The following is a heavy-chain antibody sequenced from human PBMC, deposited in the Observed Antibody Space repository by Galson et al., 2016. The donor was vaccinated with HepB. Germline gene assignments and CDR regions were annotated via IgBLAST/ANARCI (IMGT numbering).Heavy chain of an antibody. V-gene: IGHV1-69*13. J-gene: IGHJ4*02. CDR2: IIPIFGTA. Sequence: SVKVSCKASGGTFSSYAISWVRQAPGQGLEWMGGIIPIFGTANYAQKFQDRVTITADESTNTAYMELSSLRSEDTAVYYCARDRGSGWLGTTFEYWGQGTLVTVSS. CDR3: ARDRGSGWLGTTFEY. CDR1: GGTFSSYA. D-gene: IGHD6-19*01.